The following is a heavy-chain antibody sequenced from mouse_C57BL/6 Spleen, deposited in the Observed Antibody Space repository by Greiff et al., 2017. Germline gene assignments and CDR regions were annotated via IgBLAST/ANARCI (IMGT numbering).Heavy chain of an antibody. J-gene: IGHJ2*01. CDR3: AREGIYARDY. Sequence: QVQLQQPGAELVRPGSSVKLSCKASGYTFTSYWMHWVKQRPIQGLEWIGNIDPSDSETHYNQKFKDKATLTVDKSSSTAYMQLSSLTSEDSAVYYCAREGIYARDYWGQGTTLTVSS. CDR1: GYTFTSYW. V-gene: IGHV1-52*01. CDR2: IDPSDSET. D-gene: IGHD2-3*01.